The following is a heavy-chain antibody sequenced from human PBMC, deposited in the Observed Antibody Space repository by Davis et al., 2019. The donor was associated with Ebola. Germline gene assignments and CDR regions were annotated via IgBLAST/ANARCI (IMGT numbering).Heavy chain of an antibody. Sequence: PSETLSLTCTVSGGSVSSGSYYWSWIRQPPGKGLEWIGYIYYSGSTNYNPSLKSRVTISVDTSKNQFSLKLSSVTAADTAVYYCARGVGTRWFDPWGQGTLVTVSS. CDR3: ARGVGTRWFDP. CDR1: GGSVSSGSYY. V-gene: IGHV4-61*01. D-gene: IGHD1-26*01. CDR2: IYYSGST. J-gene: IGHJ5*02.